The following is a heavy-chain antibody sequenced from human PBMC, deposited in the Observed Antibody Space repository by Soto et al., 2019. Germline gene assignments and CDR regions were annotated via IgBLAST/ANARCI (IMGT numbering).Heavy chain of an antibody. V-gene: IGHV1-69*06. D-gene: IGHD5-12*01. CDR2: IIPIFGTA. CDR3: ARGASLSGVHAFDI. Sequence: QVQLVQSGAEVKKPGSSVKVSCKASGGTFSSYAISWVRQAPGQGLEWMGGIIPIFGTANYAQKFQGRVTITPDKSTSAAYMELSSLRSEDTAGYYCARGASLSGVHAFDIWGQGTMVTVSS. J-gene: IGHJ3*02. CDR1: GGTFSSYA.